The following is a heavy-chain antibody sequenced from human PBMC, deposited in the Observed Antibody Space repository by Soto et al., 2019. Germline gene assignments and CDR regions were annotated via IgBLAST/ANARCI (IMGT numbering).Heavy chain of an antibody. J-gene: IGHJ4*02. CDR2: ISGSGGTT. CDR3: AKTPYDFWSSGQYLFDH. CDR1: GFTFGSHA. V-gene: IGHV3-23*01. D-gene: IGHD3-3*01. Sequence: GSLRLSCTVSGFTFGSHAMSWVRQAPGKGLECVSGISGSGGTTFYADSVKGRFTISRDNSKKTLYLQMNSLRAEDTAVYYCAKTPYDFWSSGQYLFDHWGQGTLVTVSS.